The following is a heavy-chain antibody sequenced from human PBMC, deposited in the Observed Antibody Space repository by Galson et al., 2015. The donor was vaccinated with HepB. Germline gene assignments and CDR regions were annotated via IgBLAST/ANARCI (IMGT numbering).Heavy chain of an antibody. CDR2: MNPNTGDT. CDR3: AREGLTGDYAAGSYNY. V-gene: IGHV1-8*01. J-gene: IGHJ4*02. CDR1: GYTFSSYD. D-gene: IGHD3-10*01. Sequence: SVKVSCKASGYTFSSYDINWVRQATGQGLEWMGWMNPNTGDTGYAQKFQGRVTMTRNTSISTAYMELSSLRSEDAAVYYCAREGLTGDYAAGSYNYWGQGTLVTVSS.